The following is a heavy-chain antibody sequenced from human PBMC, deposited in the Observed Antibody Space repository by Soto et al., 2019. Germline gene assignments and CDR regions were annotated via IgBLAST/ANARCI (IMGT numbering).Heavy chain of an antibody. CDR3: AHGTEGRYGDYRGWFDP. J-gene: IGHJ5*02. CDR1: GFSLSTSGVG. D-gene: IGHD4-17*01. Sequence: SGPTLVKPTQTLTLTCTFSGFSLSTSGVGVGWIRQPPGKALEWLALIYWDDDKRYSPSLKSRLTITKDTSKNQVVLTMTNMDPVDTATYYCAHGTEGRYGDYRGWFDPWGQGTLVTVSS. CDR2: IYWDDDK. V-gene: IGHV2-5*02.